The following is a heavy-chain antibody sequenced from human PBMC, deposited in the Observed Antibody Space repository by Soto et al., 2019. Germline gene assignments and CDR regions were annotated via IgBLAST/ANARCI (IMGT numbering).Heavy chain of an antibody. CDR2: INPSGGST. V-gene: IGHV1-46*01. CDR3: ARDGTNSSGYYSPIYDY. CDR1: GYTFTSYY. J-gene: IGHJ4*02. Sequence: GASVKVSCKASGYTFTSYYMHWVRQAPGQGLEWMGIINPSGGSTSYAQKFQGRVTMTRDTSTSTVYMELSSLRSEDTAVYYCARDGTNSSGYYSPIYDYWGQGTLVTVSS. D-gene: IGHD3-22*01.